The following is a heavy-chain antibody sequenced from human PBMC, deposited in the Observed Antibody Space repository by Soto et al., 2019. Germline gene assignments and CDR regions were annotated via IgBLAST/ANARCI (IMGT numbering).Heavy chain of an antibody. CDR2: IYYRGRT. Sequence: QGQLPESGPGLVKPSQTLSLTCTVSGGSISSGGYYWSCIRQHPGRGLEWIGYIYYRGRTYYNPSLRSRVTISVDASKNQFSLKLSSVTAADTAVYYCARGTEFGYFDYWGQGTLVTVSS. D-gene: IGHD3-10*01. V-gene: IGHV4-31*03. CDR1: GGSISSGGYY. CDR3: ARGTEFGYFDY. J-gene: IGHJ4*02.